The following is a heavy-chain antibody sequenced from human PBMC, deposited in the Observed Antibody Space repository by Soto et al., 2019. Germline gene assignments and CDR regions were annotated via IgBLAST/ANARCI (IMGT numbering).Heavy chain of an antibody. Sequence: GGSVRLSCAASGFTFINYGMNWVRQAPGKGLEWVSGISTNGDTANYADSVKGRFTISRDNSKNALYMQMNGLRPEDTAVYYCAKDLSRWPHYAFDSWGQGTLVTVSS. V-gene: IGHV3-23*01. CDR2: ISTNGDTA. CDR3: AKDLSRWPHYAFDS. CDR1: GFTFINYG. J-gene: IGHJ5*01. D-gene: IGHD4-17*01.